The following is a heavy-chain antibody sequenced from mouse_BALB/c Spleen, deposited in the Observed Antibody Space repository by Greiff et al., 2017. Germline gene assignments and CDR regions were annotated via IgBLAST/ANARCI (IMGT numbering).Heavy chain of an antibody. J-gene: IGHJ1*01. CDR1: GFTFSSYG. D-gene: IGHD2-1*01. CDR3: ARDPIYLHWYFDV. Sequence: EVQLVESGGGLVQPGGSLKLSCAASGFTFSSYGMSWVRQTPDKRLELVATINSNGGSTYYPDSVKGRFTISRDNAKNTLYLQMSSLKSEDTAMYYCARDPIYLHWYFDVWGAGTTVTVSS. V-gene: IGHV5-6-3*01. CDR2: INSNGGST.